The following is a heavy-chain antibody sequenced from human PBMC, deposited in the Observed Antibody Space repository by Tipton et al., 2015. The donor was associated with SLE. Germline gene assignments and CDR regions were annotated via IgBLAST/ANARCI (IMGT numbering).Heavy chain of an antibody. J-gene: IGHJ3*02. V-gene: IGHV4-59*11. CDR2: FYYSGST. D-gene: IGHD2-2*02. CDR3: ARADTASAFDI. Sequence: TLSLTCTVSGGSISSHYWSWIRQPPGKGLEWIGYFYYSGSTNYNPSLKSRITISVDTSKNQFSLKLSSVTAADTAVYYCARADTASAFDIWGQGTMVTVSS. CDR1: GGSISSHY.